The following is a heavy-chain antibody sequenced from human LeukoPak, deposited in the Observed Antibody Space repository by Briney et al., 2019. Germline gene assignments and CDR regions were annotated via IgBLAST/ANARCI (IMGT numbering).Heavy chain of an antibody. CDR1: GGTFSSYA. D-gene: IGHD3-10*01. CDR3: VRARGIRGPSFGGSKNWFDP. V-gene: IGHV1-69*05. Sequence: SVKVSCKASGGTFSSYAISWVRQAPGQGLEWMGRIIPIFGTANYAQKFQGRVTITTDESTSTAYMELSSLRSEDTAVYYCVRARGIRGPSFGGSKNWFDPWGQGTLVTVSS. CDR2: IIPIFGTA. J-gene: IGHJ5*02.